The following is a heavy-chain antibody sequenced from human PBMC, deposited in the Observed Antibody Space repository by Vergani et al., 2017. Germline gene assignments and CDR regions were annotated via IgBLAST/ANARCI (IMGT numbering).Heavy chain of an antibody. CDR3: ARVMVRGVKGVNDAFDI. J-gene: IGHJ3*02. CDR2: IYYSGST. D-gene: IGHD3-10*01. CDR1: GGSISSSSYY. V-gene: IGHV4-39*07. Sequence: QLQLQESGPGLVKPSETLSLTCTVSGGSISSSSYYWGWIRQPPGKGLEWIGSIYYSGSTYYNPSLKSRVTISVDTSKNQFSLKLSSVTAADTAVYYCARVMVRGVKGVNDAFDIWGQGTMVTVSS.